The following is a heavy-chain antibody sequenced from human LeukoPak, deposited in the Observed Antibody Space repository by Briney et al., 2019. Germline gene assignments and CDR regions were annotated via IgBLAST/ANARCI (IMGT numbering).Heavy chain of an antibody. J-gene: IGHJ4*02. Sequence: GESLQISCEGSGYSFTNYWIGWVRQLPGKGLGWMGIIYPGDSDTRYSPSFRGQVTISADKSISTAYLQWSSLKASDTAMYYCARLWSGSYSFDYWGQGTLVTVSS. CDR2: IYPGDSDT. D-gene: IGHD1-26*01. CDR1: GYSFTNYW. CDR3: ARLWSGSYSFDY. V-gene: IGHV5-51*01.